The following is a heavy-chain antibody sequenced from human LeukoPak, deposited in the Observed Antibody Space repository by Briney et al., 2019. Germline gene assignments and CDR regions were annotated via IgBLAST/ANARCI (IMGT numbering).Heavy chain of an antibody. CDR1: GFTFSSHS. Sequence: PGGSLRLSCAASGFTFSSHSMSWVRQAPGKGLEWVSSISSSSTYIYYADAVKGRFTVSRDNAKNSLYLQMNSLRADDTAVYYCARELSSGWVFDYWGQGTLVPVSS. V-gene: IGHV3-21*01. J-gene: IGHJ4*02. CDR2: ISSSSTYI. CDR3: ARELSSGWVFDY. D-gene: IGHD6-19*01.